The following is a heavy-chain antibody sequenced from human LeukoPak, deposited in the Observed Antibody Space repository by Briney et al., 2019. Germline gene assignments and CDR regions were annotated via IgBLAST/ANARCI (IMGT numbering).Heavy chain of an antibody. CDR2: SN. J-gene: IGHJ5*02. D-gene: IGHD3-9*01. V-gene: IGHV3-23*01. Sequence: SNYYMNSVKGRFTISRDNSKTTLYVQMNSLRAEDTAVYYCAKSFLTGYSLFDPWGQGTLVTVSS. CDR3: AKSFLTGYSLFDP.